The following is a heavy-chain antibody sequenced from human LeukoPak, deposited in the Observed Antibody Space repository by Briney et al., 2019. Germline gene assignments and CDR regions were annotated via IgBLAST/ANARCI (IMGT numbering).Heavy chain of an antibody. Sequence: HSETLSLTCTVSGGSISSYYWSWIRQPPGNGLEWIGYIYYSGSTNYNPSLKSRVTISVDTSKNQFSLKLSSVTAADTAVYYCARFAPGQWLVDYWGQGTLVTVSS. CDR2: IYYSGST. J-gene: IGHJ4*02. CDR1: GGSISSYY. CDR3: ARFAPGQWLVDY. D-gene: IGHD6-19*01. V-gene: IGHV4-59*01.